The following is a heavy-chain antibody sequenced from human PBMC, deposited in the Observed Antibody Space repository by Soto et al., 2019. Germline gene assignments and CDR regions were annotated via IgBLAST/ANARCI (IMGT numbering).Heavy chain of an antibody. V-gene: IGHV1-18*01. J-gene: IGHJ6*02. CDR2: ISAYNGNT. CDR1: GYTFTSYG. CDR3: AGEEGRGGRLTKYCSGMDV. D-gene: IGHD1-26*01. Sequence: QVQLVQSGAEVKKPGASVKVSCKASGYTFTSYGISWVRQAPGQGLEWMGWISAYNGNTNYAQKLQGRVTMTTDTSPSTAYMELRSLRSDDTAVYYCAGEEGRGGRLTKYCSGMDVWGQGTTVTVSS.